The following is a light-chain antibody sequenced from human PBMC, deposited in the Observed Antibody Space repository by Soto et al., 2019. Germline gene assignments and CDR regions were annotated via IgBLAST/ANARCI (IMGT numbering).Light chain of an antibody. CDR3: GSWDSSLSAYV. Sequence: QSVLTQPPSVSAAPGQKVTISCSGSSSNIGGNSVSWYQQFPGTAPKLLIYDDDKRPSGIPDRFSGSKSGTSATLGITGFQTGDEADYYCGSWDSSLSAYVLTTGTKVTVL. V-gene: IGLV1-51*01. J-gene: IGLJ1*01. CDR1: SSNIGGNS. CDR2: DDD.